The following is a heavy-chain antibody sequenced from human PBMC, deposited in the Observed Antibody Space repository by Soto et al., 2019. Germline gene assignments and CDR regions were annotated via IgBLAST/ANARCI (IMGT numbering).Heavy chain of an antibody. D-gene: IGHD1-26*01. CDR1: GGTFSSYA. Sequence: QVQLVQSGAEVKKPGSSVKVSCKASGGTFSSYAISWVRQAPGQGLEWMGGIIPIFGTANYAQKFQGRVTITADESTSTAYMELSSLRSEDTAVYYCVYGESGSYSIYYYYYGMDVWGQGTTVTVSS. CDR2: IIPIFGTA. V-gene: IGHV1-69*01. J-gene: IGHJ6*02. CDR3: VYGESGSYSIYYYYYGMDV.